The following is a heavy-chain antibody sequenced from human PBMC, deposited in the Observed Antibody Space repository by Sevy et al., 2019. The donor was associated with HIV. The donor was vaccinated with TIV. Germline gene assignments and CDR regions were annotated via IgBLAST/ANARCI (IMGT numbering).Heavy chain of an antibody. V-gene: IGHV3-53*01. CDR3: ARVGYCRGGTCFSGFYYAMDV. CDR2: VYSGGAT. J-gene: IGHJ6*02. CDR1: GFTLTIEF. Sequence: GGSLRLSCAVSGFTLTIEFFSWVRQAPGKGLEWVAVVYSGGATYYADSVKGRFTISRDKSKSTLYLQMKSLRAEDTAVYYCARVGYCRGGTCFSGFYYAMDVWGQGTTVTVSS. D-gene: IGHD2-15*01.